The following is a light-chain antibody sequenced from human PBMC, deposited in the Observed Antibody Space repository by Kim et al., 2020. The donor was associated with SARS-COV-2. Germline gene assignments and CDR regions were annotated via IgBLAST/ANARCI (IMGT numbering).Light chain of an antibody. J-gene: IGKJ2*01. CDR3: QQYGSSLVT. CDR2: GAS. V-gene: IGKV3-20*01. Sequence: EIVLTQSPGTLSLSPGERATLSCRASQSVSSNFLAWSHHKAGQAPRLLIWGASSRATGIPDRFSGSGSGTDFTLTISRLEPEDFAVYYCQQYGSSLVTFGQGTRLEI. CDR1: QSVSSNF.